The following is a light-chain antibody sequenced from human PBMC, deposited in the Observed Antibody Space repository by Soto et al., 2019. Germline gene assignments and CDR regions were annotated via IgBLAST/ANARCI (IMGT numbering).Light chain of an antibody. J-gene: IGKJ4*01. CDR3: QQYHKWPPLA. V-gene: IGKV3-15*01. CDR2: AAS. CDR1: QTISRN. Sequence: IVLTQSPATLSVPPGARATLSCRASQTISRNLAWYQQRPGQAPRLLIYAASTRATGVPARFSGSGSGTEFTLTINSLQSEDFAVYYCQQYHKWPPLAFGGGTKVEIK.